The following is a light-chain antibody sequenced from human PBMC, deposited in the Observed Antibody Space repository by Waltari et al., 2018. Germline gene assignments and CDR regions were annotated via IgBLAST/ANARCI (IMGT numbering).Light chain of an antibody. CDR2: WAS. CDR1: QSILSSSNNKNY. J-gene: IGKJ1*01. V-gene: IGKV4-1*01. Sequence: DIVMTQSPDSLAVSLGERATINFKSSQSILSSSNNKNYLAWYRQKPGQPPQLLIYWASTRGSGVPDRFSGSGSGTDFTLKISRVEAEDVGVYYCMQSKYLPTFGQGTKVEIK. CDR3: MQSKYLPT.